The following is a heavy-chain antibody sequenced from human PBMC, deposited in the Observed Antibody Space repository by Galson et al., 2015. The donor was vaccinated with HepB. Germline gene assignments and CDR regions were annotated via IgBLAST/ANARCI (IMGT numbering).Heavy chain of an antibody. J-gene: IGHJ6*02. CDR2: INPNSGNT. CDR3: ARDLGGPSDV. Sequence: SVKVSCKASGYTFIDYYIHWVRQAPGQGLECMGWINPNSGNTNFAQKFQDRVTMTSDTSISTAYMELSSLTSDDTALYYCARDLGGPSDVWGQGTTVTVSS. CDR1: GYTFIDYY. V-gene: IGHV1-2*02. D-gene: IGHD3-16*01.